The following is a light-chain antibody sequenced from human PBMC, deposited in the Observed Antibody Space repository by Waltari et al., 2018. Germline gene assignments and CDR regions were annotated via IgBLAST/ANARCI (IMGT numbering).Light chain of an antibody. J-gene: IGKJ1*01. CDR3: MQALQTWT. V-gene: IGKV2-28*01. Sequence: DIVLTQSTLSLPVTPGEPASISCRSSQSLLHSNGYNYLDWYVQNPVQSPQLLIYLASYRAAGVPARFSGSGSSQNFTLKITRVEAEDVGVYYCMQALQTWTFGQGTKVEIK. CDR2: LAS. CDR1: QSLLHSNGYNY.